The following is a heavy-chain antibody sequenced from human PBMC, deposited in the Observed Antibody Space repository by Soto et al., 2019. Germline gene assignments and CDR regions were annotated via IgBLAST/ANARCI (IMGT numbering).Heavy chain of an antibody. V-gene: IGHV3-23*01. CDR2: ISGSDDST. Sequence: PGESLKISCAASGFTFSSYAMAWVRQGPGKGMEWVSAISGSDDSTDYADSVKGRFTISRDNSKNTLYLQMNSLRAEDTAVYYCAKEYYYGSGSYAFDYWGRGTLVTVSS. D-gene: IGHD3-10*01. CDR3: AKEYYYGSGSYAFDY. CDR1: GFTFSSYA. J-gene: IGHJ4*02.